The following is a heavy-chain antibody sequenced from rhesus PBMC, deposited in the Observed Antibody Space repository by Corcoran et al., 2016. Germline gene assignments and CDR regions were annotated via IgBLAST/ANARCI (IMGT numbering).Heavy chain of an antibody. Sequence: QVQLQESGPGLVKPSETLSLTCAVSGGSFSSYWWSWIRQPPGKGLEWMGEINGNSGSPNYNPSLKSRVTISKDASKNQFSLKLSSVTAADTAVYYCARRGYSGYSYGDYFDYWGQGVLVTVSS. J-gene: IGHJ4*01. D-gene: IGHD5-42*01. CDR2: INGNSGSP. CDR3: ARRGYSGYSYGDYFDY. CDR1: GGSFSSYW. V-gene: IGHV4-80*01.